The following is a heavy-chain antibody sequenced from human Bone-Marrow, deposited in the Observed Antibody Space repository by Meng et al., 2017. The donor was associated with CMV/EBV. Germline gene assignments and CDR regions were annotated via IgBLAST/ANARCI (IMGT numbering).Heavy chain of an antibody. J-gene: IGHJ3*02. CDR1: GYTFTGYY. D-gene: IGHD2-2*01. CDR3: ARGPYCSSTSCYGLRAFDI. Sequence: ASVKVSCKASGYTFTGYYMHWVRQAPGQGLEWMGWINPNSGGTNYAQKFQGRVTMTRDTSISTAYMELRSLRSDDTAVYYCARGPYCSSTSCYGLRAFDIWGQGTMVTVSS. V-gene: IGHV1-2*02. CDR2: INPNSGGT.